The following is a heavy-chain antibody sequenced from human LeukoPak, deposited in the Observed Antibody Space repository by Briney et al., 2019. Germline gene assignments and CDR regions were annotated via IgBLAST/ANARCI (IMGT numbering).Heavy chain of an antibody. CDR2: INHSGST. Sequence: PSETLSLTCAVYGGSFSGYYWSWIRQPPGKGLEWIGEINHSGSTNYNPSLKSRVTISVDTSKNQFSLKLSSVTAADTAVYYCATLRIATRLNRVVYWGQGTLVTVSS. V-gene: IGHV4-34*01. D-gene: IGHD6-13*01. CDR1: GGSFSGYY. CDR3: ATLRIATRLNRVVY. J-gene: IGHJ4*02.